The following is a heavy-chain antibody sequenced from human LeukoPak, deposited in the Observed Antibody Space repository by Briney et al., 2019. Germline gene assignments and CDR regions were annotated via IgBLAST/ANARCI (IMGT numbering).Heavy chain of an antibody. CDR1: GGSISSGSYY. CDR3: AREECSSTSCYPSDY. D-gene: IGHD2-2*01. V-gene: IGHV4-61*02. J-gene: IGHJ4*02. CDR2: IYTSGST. Sequence: PSETLSLTCTVSGGSISSGSYYWSWIRQPAGKGLEWIGRIYTSGSTNYNPSLKSRVTISVDTSKNQFSLKLSSVTAADTAVHYCAREECSSTSCYPSDYWGQGTLVTVSS.